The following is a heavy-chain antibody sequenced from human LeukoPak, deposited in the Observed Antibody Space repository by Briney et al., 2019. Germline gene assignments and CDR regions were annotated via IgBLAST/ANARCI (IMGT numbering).Heavy chain of an antibody. V-gene: IGHV3-7*01. J-gene: IGHJ4*02. CDR3: ARDQDYYDSSGYYLIFDY. Sequence: GGSLRLSCAASGFTFSRSWMSWVRQAPGKGLEWVANIKQDGSEKYYVDSVKGRFTISRDNAKNSLYLQMNSLRAEDTAVYYCARDQDYYDSSGYYLIFDYWGQGTLVTVSS. CDR1: GFTFSRSW. CDR2: IKQDGSEK. D-gene: IGHD3-22*01.